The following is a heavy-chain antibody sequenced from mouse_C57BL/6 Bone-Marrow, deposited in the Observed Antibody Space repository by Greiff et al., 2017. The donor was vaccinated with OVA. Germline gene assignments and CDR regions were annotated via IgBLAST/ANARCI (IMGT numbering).Heavy chain of an antibody. Sequence: EVKVVESGGGLVQPKGSLKLSCAASGFSFNTYAMNWVRQAPGKGLEWVARIRSKSNNYATYYADSVKDRFTISRDDSESMLYLQMNNLKTEDTAMYYCVRERRQLRLLYFDYWGQGTTLTVSS. CDR3: VRERRQLRLLYFDY. CDR2: IRSKSNNYAT. D-gene: IGHD3-2*02. V-gene: IGHV10-1*01. CDR1: GFSFNTYA. J-gene: IGHJ2*01.